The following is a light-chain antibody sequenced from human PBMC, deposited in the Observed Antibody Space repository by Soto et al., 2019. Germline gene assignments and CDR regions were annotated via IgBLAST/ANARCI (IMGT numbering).Light chain of an antibody. CDR3: QSYDTNSPSGV. Sequence: NFMLTQPHSVSDSPGKTVTISCTRSGGSIASNYVQWYQQRPGSSPTTVIYEDDQRPSGVPDRFSGSIDSSSNSASLSISGLKTEDEADYYCQSYDTNSPSGVFGGGTKVTVL. J-gene: IGLJ3*02. CDR1: GGSIASNY. CDR2: EDD. V-gene: IGLV6-57*01.